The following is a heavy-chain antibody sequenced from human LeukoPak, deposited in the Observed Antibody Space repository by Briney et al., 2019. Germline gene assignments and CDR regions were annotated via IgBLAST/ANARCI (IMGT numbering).Heavy chain of an antibody. D-gene: IGHD3-22*01. CDR1: GFTFSDYY. J-gene: IGHJ4*02. CDR3: ARDLGPGGYDPEVAAY. CDR2: ISSSGSSI. Sequence: EGSLRLSCAASGFTFSDYYMSWNRQAPGKGLEWVSYISSSGSSIYYADSVKGRFTISRDNAKNSLHLQMNSLRAEDTAVYYCARDLGPGGYDPEVAAYWGQGTLVTVSS. V-gene: IGHV3-11*01.